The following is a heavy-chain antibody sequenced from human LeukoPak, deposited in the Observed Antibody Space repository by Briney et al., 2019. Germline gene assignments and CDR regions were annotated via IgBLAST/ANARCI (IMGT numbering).Heavy chain of an antibody. CDR3: ARRVDYYDFWSGSLYYFDY. V-gene: IGHV1-2*02. D-gene: IGHD3-3*01. J-gene: IGHJ4*02. Sequence: AASVKVSCKASGYTFTSYDINWVRQATGQGLEWMGWINPNSGGTNYAQKFQGRVTMTRDTSISTAYMELSRLRSDDTAVYYCARRVDYYDFWSGSLYYFDYWGQGTLVTVSS. CDR1: GYTFTSYD. CDR2: INPNSGGT.